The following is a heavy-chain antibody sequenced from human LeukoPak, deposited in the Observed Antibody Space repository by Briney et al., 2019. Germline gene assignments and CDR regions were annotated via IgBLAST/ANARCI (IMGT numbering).Heavy chain of an antibody. CDR1: GFTFSSYD. J-gene: IGHJ4*02. Sequence: PGRSLRLSCAASGFTFSSYDMHWVRQAPGKGLEWVALISYDGSNKYYADSVKGRFTISRDNSKNTLYLQMNSLRAEDTAVYYCARNGGYYDSSGYYRASLDYWGQGTLVTVSS. D-gene: IGHD3-22*01. CDR2: ISYDGSNK. V-gene: IGHV3-30*03. CDR3: ARNGGYYDSSGYYRASLDY.